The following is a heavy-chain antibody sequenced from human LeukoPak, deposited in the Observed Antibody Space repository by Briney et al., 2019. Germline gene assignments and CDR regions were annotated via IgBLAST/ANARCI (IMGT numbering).Heavy chain of an antibody. D-gene: IGHD3-10*01. CDR3: ARDRYGSGSLPQYYFDY. J-gene: IGHJ4*02. Sequence: ASVKVSCKASGYTFTGYYMHWVRQAPGQGLEWMGWINPNSGGTNYAQKFQGRVTMTRDTSISTAYMELSRLRSDDTAVYYCARDRYGSGSLPQYYFDYWGQGTLVTVSS. CDR1: GYTFTGYY. V-gene: IGHV1-2*02. CDR2: INPNSGGT.